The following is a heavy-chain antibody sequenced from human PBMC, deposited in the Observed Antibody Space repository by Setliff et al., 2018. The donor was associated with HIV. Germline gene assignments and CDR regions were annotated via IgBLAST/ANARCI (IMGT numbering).Heavy chain of an antibody. CDR3: VAGYCSGTSCWPYYYYYMDV. CDR1: GGSISSTNYY. J-gene: IGHJ6*03. CDR2: MYYTRSA. V-gene: IGHV4-39*02. D-gene: IGHD2-2*01. Sequence: SETLSLTCGVSGGSISSTNYYWGWIRPPPGKGLEYIATMYYTRSAYYSPSLKSRVTMSLDTSKNHFSLRLTSVTAADTAVYYCVAGYCSGTSCWPYYYYYMDVWGKGTTVTV.